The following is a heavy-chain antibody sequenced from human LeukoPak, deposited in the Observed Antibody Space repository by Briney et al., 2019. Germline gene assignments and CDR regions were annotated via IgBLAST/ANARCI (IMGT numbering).Heavy chain of an antibody. D-gene: IGHD3-22*01. V-gene: IGHV4-39*07. Sequence: SETLSLTCTVSDGSINTPSYYWGWIRQPPGKGLEWIGNIFYRGSTYYNPSLKSRVTISVDTSKNQFSLKLSSVTAADTAVYYCARGTMIEPRGGYAFDIWGQGTMVTVSS. CDR1: DGSINTPSYY. CDR2: IFYRGST. J-gene: IGHJ3*02. CDR3: ARGTMIEPRGGYAFDI.